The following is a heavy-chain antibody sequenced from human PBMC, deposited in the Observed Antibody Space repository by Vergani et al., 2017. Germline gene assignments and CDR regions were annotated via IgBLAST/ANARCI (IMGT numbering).Heavy chain of an antibody. V-gene: IGHV1-18*01. D-gene: IGHD4/OR15-4a*01. Sequence: QVQLVQSGAEVKKPGASVKVSCKASGYTFTSYGISWVRQAPGQGLEWMGWISAYNGNTNYAPKLQGRVTMTTDTSTSTAYMELRSLRSDDTAVYYCARECDYEPLHAKGFDPWGQGTLVTVSS. CDR2: ISAYNGNT. CDR1: GYTFTSYG. J-gene: IGHJ5*02. CDR3: ARECDYEPLHAKGFDP.